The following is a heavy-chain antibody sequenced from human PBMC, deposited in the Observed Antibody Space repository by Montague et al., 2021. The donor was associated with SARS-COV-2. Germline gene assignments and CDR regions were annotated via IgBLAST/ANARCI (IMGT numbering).Heavy chain of an antibody. J-gene: IGHJ6*02. V-gene: IGHV4-61*02. D-gene: IGHD3-22*01. CDR1: GGSISSGKYY. Sequence: TLSLTCTVSGGSISSGKYYWSWIRQPAGKGLEWIGRMYTSGSTNYNPSLKSRVTISVDTSKNQFSLKLRSVTAADTAVYYCARDFPVVITISSWNYCGMDVWGQGTTVTVSS. CDR2: MYTSGST. CDR3: ARDFPVVITISSWNYCGMDV.